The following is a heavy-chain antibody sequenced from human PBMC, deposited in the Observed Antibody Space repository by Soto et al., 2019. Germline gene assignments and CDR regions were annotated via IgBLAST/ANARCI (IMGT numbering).Heavy chain of an antibody. CDR3: AREGVAAAGPIDY. D-gene: IGHD6-13*01. Sequence: PGGSLRLSFASSGLTFSSHWMHSVRQSPGKGLVWVSRINSDGSSTSYEDSVKGRFTISRDNAKNTLYLQMNSLRAEDTAVYYCAREGVAAAGPIDYWGQGTLVTVSS. CDR2: INSDGSST. J-gene: IGHJ4*02. V-gene: IGHV3-74*01. CDR1: GLTFSSHW.